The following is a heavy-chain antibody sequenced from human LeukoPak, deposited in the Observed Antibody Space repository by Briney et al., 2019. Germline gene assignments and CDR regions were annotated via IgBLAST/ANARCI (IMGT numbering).Heavy chain of an antibody. J-gene: IGHJ4*02. CDR2: ISDSGDRT. CDR1: GFTFSSYA. CDR3: AKERSGGWPIDY. V-gene: IGHV3-23*01. Sequence: GGSLRLSCAASGFTFSSYAMSWVRQAPGKGLEWVSGISDSGDRTQYADSVKGRFTISRDNSKNTLYLQMNSLRAEDTAIYYCAKERSGGWPIDYWGQGTLVTVSS. D-gene: IGHD6-19*01.